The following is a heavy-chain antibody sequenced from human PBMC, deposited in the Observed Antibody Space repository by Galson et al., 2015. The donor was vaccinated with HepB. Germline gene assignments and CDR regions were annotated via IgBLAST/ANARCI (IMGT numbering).Heavy chain of an antibody. CDR3: AKSVAYCGGDCYFPRDY. V-gene: IGHV3-23*01. CDR2: ISGSGGST. CDR1: GFTFSSYA. Sequence: SLRLSCAASGFTFSSYAMSWVRQAPGKGLEWVSAISGSGGSTYYADSVKGRFTISRDNSKNTLYLQMNSLRAEDTAVYYCAKSVAYCGGDCYFPRDYWGQGTPVTVSS. J-gene: IGHJ4*02. D-gene: IGHD2-21*01.